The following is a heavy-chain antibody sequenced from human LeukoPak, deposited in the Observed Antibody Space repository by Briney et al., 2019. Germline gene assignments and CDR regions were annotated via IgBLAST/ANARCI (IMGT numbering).Heavy chain of an antibody. Sequence: ASVKVSCKASGYTFTSYGISWVRQAPGQGLEWMGRISDYNGNTNYAQKLQGRVTMTTDTSTSTAYMELRSLRSDDTAVYYCARDLRGDYYFDYWGQGTLVTVSS. CDR3: ARDLRGDYYFDY. V-gene: IGHV1-18*01. CDR2: ISDYNGNT. J-gene: IGHJ4*02. CDR1: GYTFTSYG. D-gene: IGHD2-21*01.